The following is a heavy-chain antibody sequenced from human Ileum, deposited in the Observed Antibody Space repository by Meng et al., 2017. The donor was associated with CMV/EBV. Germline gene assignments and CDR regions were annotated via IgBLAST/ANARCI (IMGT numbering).Heavy chain of an antibody. CDR3: AREGAGY. Sequence: QVQLVESGGGVGQPGRSLRLSCAAAGFTFSTYAMHWVRQAPGKGLEWVAVISYDGSNKYYTDSVKGRFTISRDNSKNTLFLQMNSLRAEDTAVYYCAREGAGYWGQGTLVTVSS. CDR2: ISYDGSNK. D-gene: IGHD3-16*01. CDR1: GFTFSTYA. V-gene: IGHV3-30*14. J-gene: IGHJ4*02.